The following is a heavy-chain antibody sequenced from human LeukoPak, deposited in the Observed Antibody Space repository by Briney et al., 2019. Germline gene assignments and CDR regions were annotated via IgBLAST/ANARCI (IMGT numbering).Heavy chain of an antibody. CDR2: INHSGST. V-gene: IGHV4-34*01. D-gene: IGHD3-10*02. Sequence: SETLSLTCAVYGGSFSGYYWSWIRQPPGKGLEWIGEINHSGSTNYNPSLKSRVTISVDTSKNQFSLKLSSVTAADTAVYYCATGVFPRLYSPVWGQGTLVTVSS. CDR1: GGSFSGYY. CDR3: ATGVFPRLYSPV. J-gene: IGHJ4*02.